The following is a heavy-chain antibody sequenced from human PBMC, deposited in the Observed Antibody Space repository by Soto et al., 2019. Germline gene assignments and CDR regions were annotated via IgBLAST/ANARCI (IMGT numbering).Heavy chain of an antibody. CDR2: ILNDASGH. V-gene: IGHV3-33*01. D-gene: IGHD4-17*01. Sequence: QVQLVESGGGVVQPGTSLRLSCAASGFTFSRHGMHWVRQTPGMGLEWLAVILNDASGHWYADSVKGRFTISRENFENTLYLQMNGLRLEDTAMYYCARDDDYPDNGFDYWGQGTLVTVSS. CDR3: ARDDDYPDNGFDY. CDR1: GFTFSRHG. J-gene: IGHJ4*02.